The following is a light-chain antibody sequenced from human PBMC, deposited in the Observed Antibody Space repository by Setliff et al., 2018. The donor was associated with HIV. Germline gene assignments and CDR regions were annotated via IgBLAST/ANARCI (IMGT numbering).Light chain of an antibody. J-gene: IGLJ1*01. CDR3: CSYAGSYTYV. V-gene: IGLV2-11*01. CDR1: SSDIGTYDY. CDR2: NVA. Sequence: SVLAQPRSVSGSPGQSVTFSCSGSSSDIGTYDYVSWYQQHPGKAPKLVIYNVARRPSGVPGRFSGSKSGNTASLTISGLQAEDEAYYYCCSYAGSYTYVFGTGTKVTVL.